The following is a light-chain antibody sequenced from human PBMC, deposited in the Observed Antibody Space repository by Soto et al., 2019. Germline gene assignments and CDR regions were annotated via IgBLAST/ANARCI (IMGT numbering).Light chain of an antibody. Sequence: DIVMTQSPLSLPVTPGEPAAISCRSSQSLLHSNGYNYLDWYLQKPGQSPQLLIYLGSNRASGVPDRFSGSGSGTDFTLKISRVEAEDVGVYYCMQALQTPITFGQGTRLEI. V-gene: IGKV2-28*01. CDR1: QSLLHSNGYNY. J-gene: IGKJ5*01. CDR3: MQALQTPIT. CDR2: LGS.